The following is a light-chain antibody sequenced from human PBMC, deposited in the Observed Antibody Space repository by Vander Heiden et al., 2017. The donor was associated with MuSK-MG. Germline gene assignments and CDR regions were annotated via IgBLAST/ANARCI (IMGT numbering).Light chain of an antibody. J-gene: IGKJ5*01. CDR1: QSVSNW. CDR3: QQYSSYDT. V-gene: IGKV1-5*03. CDR2: KAS. Sequence: DIQMTQSPSTLSASVGDSVTITCRASQSVSNWLAWYQQRPGKAPNLLIYKASSLQTGVPSRFSGSGSGTEFTLTINSLQPDNFATYYCQQYSSYDTFGQGTRLEIK.